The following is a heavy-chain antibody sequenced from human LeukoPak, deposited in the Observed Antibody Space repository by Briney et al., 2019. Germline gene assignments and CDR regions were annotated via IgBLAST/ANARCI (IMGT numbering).Heavy chain of an antibody. J-gene: IGHJ6*03. D-gene: IGHD1-26*01. Sequence: ASVKVSCKASGYTFTGYYMHWVRQAPGQGLEWMGWINPNSGGTNYAQKFQGRVTMTRDTSISTAYMELSRLRSDDKAVYYCARDRVSGSPDYYYYYMDVWGKGTTVTVSS. V-gene: IGHV1-2*02. CDR3: ARDRVSGSPDYYYYYMDV. CDR2: INPNSGGT. CDR1: GYTFTGYY.